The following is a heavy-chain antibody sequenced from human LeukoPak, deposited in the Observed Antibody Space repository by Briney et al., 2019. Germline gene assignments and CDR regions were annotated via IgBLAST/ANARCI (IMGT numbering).Heavy chain of an antibody. CDR2: FDPEDGET. V-gene: IGHV1-24*01. J-gene: IGHJ4*02. CDR1: GYTLTELS. Sequence: ASVKVSCKVSGYTLTELSMHWVRQAPGKGLEWMGGFDPEDGETIYAQKFQGRVTMTEDTSTDTAYMELSSLRSEDTAVYYCATVWPIDSGSHPWRFDYWGQGTLVTVSS. D-gene: IGHD1-26*01. CDR3: ATVWPIDSGSHPWRFDY.